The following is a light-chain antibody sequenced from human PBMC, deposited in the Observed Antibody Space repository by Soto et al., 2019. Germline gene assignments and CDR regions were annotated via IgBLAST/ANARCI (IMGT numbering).Light chain of an antibody. CDR3: QQANSFPFT. CDR1: QSISSW. V-gene: IGKV1-5*01. CDR2: DTF. J-gene: IGKJ3*01. Sequence: DIQMTQSPSSLSASVGDRVSITCRASQSISSWLAWYQQKPGKAPKLLMFDTFSLESGVPSRFSGSRSGTEFTLTISSLQPDDYATYYCQQANSFPFTFGPGTTLDIK.